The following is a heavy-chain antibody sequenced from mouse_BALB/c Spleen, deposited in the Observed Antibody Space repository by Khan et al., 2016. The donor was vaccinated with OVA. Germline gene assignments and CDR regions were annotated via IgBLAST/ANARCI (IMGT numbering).Heavy chain of an antibody. D-gene: IGHD1-2*01. CDR2: ISPGSGDN. V-gene: IGHV1-77*01. Sequence: VQLQQPGAELARPGASVKLSCKASGYTFTDYYINWVKQRTGQGLEWIGEISPGSGDNYYNERFKGKATLTADKSSSTAYMQLSSLTSEASAVYFCARRNYFGYTFAYWGQGTLVTVSA. J-gene: IGHJ3*01. CDR1: GYTFTDYY. CDR3: ARRNYFGYTFAY.